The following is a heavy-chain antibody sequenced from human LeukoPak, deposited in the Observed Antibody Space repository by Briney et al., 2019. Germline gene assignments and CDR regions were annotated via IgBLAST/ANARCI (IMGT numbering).Heavy chain of an antibody. Sequence: PGGSLTLSCAASGLTFSSYAMSWVRQAPGRGLEWVSGISCSGDSTEYADSGKGRLIISRDNCEHTLYLQMNSLSAEDTTGYYCARLIGSVDRAVDYWGQGTLVTVSS. V-gene: IGHV3-23*01. J-gene: IGHJ4*02. CDR1: GLTFSSYA. D-gene: IGHD5-18*01. CDR2: ISCSGDST. CDR3: ARLIGSVDRAVDY.